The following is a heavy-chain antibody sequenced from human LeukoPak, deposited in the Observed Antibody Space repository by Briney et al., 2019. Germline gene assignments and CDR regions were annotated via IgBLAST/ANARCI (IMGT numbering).Heavy chain of an antibody. CDR2: IWYDGSNE. D-gene: IGHD6-13*01. CDR1: GFTFSSYG. J-gene: IGHJ4*02. CDR3: ARDLAAYSNSCDY. Sequence: GGSLRLSCAASGFTFSSYGMHWVRQAPGKGLEWVAVIWYDGSNEYYADSVKGRFTISRDNSKKTLYLQMNSLRAEDTAVYYCARDLAAYSNSCDYWGQGTLVTVSS. V-gene: IGHV3-33*01.